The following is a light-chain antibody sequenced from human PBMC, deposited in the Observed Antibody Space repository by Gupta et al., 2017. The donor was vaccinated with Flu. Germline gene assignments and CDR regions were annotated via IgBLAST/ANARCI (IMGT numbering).Light chain of an antibody. CDR2: YHFHSNE. Sequence: QPVLTQPSSHSASSGASVRLTCMLSSGFSVGDFWIRWYQQKPGNPPRYRLYYHFHSNEGQGPGVPSRFAGSNAASADAGILLISGLPPEEEAAYYCGTWHTHSKTAWVFGGGTKLTVL. J-gene: IGLJ3*02. CDR1: SGFSVGDFW. V-gene: IGLV5-52*01. CDR3: GTWHTHSKTAWV.